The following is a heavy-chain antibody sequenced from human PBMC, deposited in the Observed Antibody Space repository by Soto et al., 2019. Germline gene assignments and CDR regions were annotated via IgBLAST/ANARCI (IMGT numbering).Heavy chain of an antibody. D-gene: IGHD4-17*01. Sequence: SVKVSCKASGYTFTNYGITWVRQAPGQGLEWMGWISAIFGTANYAQKFQGRVTITADESTSTAYMELSSLRSEDTAVYYCARGVYGDYVWAYYYYGMDVWGQGTTVTVSS. CDR1: GYTFTNYG. V-gene: IGHV1-69*13. J-gene: IGHJ6*02. CDR3: ARGVYGDYVWAYYYYGMDV. CDR2: ISAIFGTA.